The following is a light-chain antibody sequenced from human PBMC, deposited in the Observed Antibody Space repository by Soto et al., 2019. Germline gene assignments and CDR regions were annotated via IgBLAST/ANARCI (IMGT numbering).Light chain of an antibody. V-gene: IGKV1-5*03. J-gene: IGKJ3*01. CDR3: QHYTTYSGT. Sequence: DIHMTQSPATLSASVGDRVTITCRASQSISTWLAWYQQKPGKAPKLLIYWASSVESGVPSRFSGSGSGTEFTLTISSLQPDDFATYYCQHYTTYSGTFGPGTKVDIK. CDR1: QSISTW. CDR2: WAS.